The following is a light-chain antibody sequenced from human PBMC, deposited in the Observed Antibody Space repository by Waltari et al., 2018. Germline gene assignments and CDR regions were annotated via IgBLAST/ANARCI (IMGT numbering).Light chain of an antibody. J-gene: IGLJ1*01. CDR2: DVN. CDR3: SSYTTGSTRYV. V-gene: IGLV2-14*03. Sequence: QSALTQPASVSGSPGQSITISCTGTSSDIGAYNFVSWYQKHPGNAPKVMIYDVNNRPSGVSSRFSGSKSGNSSSLTISGLQAEDEADYYCSSYTTGSTRYVFGSGSKVTVL. CDR1: SSDIGAYNF.